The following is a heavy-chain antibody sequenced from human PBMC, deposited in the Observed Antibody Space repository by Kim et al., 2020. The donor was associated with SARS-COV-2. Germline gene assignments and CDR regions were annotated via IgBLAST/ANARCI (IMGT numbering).Heavy chain of an antibody. V-gene: IGHV1-2*02. J-gene: IGHJ4*02. CDR1: GYTFTGYY. CDR2: INPNSGGT. Sequence: ASVKVSCKASGYTFTGYYMHWVRQAPGQGLEWMGWINPNSGGTNYAQKFQGRVTMTRDTSISTAYMELSRLRSDDTAVYYCARDGPYCSSTSCYLDYWGQGTLVTVSS. D-gene: IGHD2-2*01. CDR3: ARDGPYCSSTSCYLDY.